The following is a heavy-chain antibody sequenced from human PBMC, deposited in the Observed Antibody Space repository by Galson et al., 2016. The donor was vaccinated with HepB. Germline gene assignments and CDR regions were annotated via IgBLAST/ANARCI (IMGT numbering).Heavy chain of an antibody. D-gene: IGHD1-26*01. Sequence: SLRLSCAASGFAVSSNFLTWVRQAPGKGLEWVSLIYSGGSTNYADSVKGRFTISRDNSNKKLYLQMNSLRVDDTAVYYCARGGASSAGGSWGQGTLVTVSS. CDR1: GFAVSSNF. CDR2: IYSGGST. CDR3: ARGGASSAGGS. J-gene: IGHJ5*02. V-gene: IGHV3-53*01.